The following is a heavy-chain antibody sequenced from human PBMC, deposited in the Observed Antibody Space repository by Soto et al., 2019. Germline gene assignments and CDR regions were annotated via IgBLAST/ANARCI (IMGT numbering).Heavy chain of an antibody. CDR1: GGTFSSYT. D-gene: IGHD6-13*01. CDR2: IIPILGIA. Sequence: VKVSCKASGGTFSSYTISWVRQAPGQGLEWMGRIIPILGIANYAQKFQGRVTITADKSTSTAYMELSSLRSEDTAVYYCARHSSSWRLDAFDIWGQGTMVTVSS. J-gene: IGHJ3*02. CDR3: ARHSSSWRLDAFDI. V-gene: IGHV1-69*02.